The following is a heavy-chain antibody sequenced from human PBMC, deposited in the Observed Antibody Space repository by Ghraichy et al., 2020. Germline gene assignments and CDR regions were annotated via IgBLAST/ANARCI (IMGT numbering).Heavy chain of an antibody. Sequence: ASVKVSCKASGYTFTSYDINWVRQATGQGLEWMGWMNPNSGNTGYAQKFQGRVTMTRNTSISTAYMELSSLRSEDTAVYYCARWGAAGLRWYYGMDVWGQGTTVTVSS. CDR2: MNPNSGNT. CDR1: GYTFTSYD. D-gene: IGHD4-23*01. V-gene: IGHV1-8*01. CDR3: ARWGAAGLRWYYGMDV. J-gene: IGHJ6*02.